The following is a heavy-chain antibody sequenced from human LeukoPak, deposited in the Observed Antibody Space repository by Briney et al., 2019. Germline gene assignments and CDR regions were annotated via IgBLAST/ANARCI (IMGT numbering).Heavy chain of an antibody. V-gene: IGHV3-11*04. CDR2: ISSSGSTI. CDR1: GFTFSDYY. Sequence: GGSLRLSCAASGFTFSDYYMSWIRQTPGKGLEWVSYISSSGSTIYYADSVKGRFTISRDNAKNSLYLQMNSLRAEDTAVYYCARDRVLYYYDSSGYSVDYWGQGTLVIVSS. J-gene: IGHJ4*02. CDR3: ARDRVLYYYDSSGYSVDY. D-gene: IGHD3-22*01.